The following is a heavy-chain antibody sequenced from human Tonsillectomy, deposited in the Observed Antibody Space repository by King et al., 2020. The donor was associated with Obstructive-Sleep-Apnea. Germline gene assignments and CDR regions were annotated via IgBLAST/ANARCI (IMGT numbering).Heavy chain of an antibody. V-gene: IGHV3-15*01. CDR3: TSDIGYTGIYGMDV. CDR2: IQSKTDGGSA. D-gene: IGHD1-1*01. Sequence: VQLVESGGGLVKPGGSLRLSCAASGITFSNAWMTWVRQAPGKGLEWLGRIQSKTDGGSADYAAPVKDRFFISRDDSKNTLYLQMNSLKTDDSAVYYCTSDIGYTGIYGMDVWGQGTTVTVSS. J-gene: IGHJ6*02. CDR1: GITFSNAW.